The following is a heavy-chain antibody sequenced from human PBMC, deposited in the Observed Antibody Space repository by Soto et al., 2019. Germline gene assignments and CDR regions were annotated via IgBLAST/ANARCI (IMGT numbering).Heavy chain of an antibody. D-gene: IGHD6-6*01. CDR3: ARDGGYSSSSGEARTYYYYGMDV. J-gene: IGHJ6*02. CDR2: ISYDGSNK. CDR1: GFTFSSYA. Sequence: GGSLRLSCAASGFTFSSYAMHWVRQAPGKGLEWVAVISYDGSNKYYADSVKVRFTISRDNSKNTLYLQMNSLRAEDTAVYYCARDGGYSSSSGEARTYYYYGMDVWGQGTTVTVSS. V-gene: IGHV3-30-3*01.